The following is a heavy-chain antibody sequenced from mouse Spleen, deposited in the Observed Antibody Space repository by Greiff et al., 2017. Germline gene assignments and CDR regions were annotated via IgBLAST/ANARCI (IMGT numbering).Heavy chain of an antibody. CDR1: GFTFSTYA. CDR2: ISSGGSYT. CDR3: ARHRRTTDYFDY. D-gene: IGHD1-1*01. J-gene: IGHJ2*01. V-gene: IGHV5-9-3*01. Sequence: EVQGVESGGGLVKPGGSLKLSCAASGFTFSTYAMSWVRQTPEKRLEWVATISSGGSYTYYPDSVKGRFTISRDNAKNTLYLQMSSLRSEDTAMYYCARHRRTTDYFDYWGQGTTLTVSS.